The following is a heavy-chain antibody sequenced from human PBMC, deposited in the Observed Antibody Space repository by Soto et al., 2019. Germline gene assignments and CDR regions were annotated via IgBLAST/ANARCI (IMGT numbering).Heavy chain of an antibody. J-gene: IGHJ6*02. V-gene: IGHV4-59*08. CDR2: VYSTGGT. CDR3: VRQGIGNLHDLVDV. CDR1: SGPSSSHN. Sequence: QVQLQQSGPGLVKPSETLSLTCSVSSGPSSSHNWGWIRQPPGRGLEWIGYVYSTGGTSYNPSLKSRVTISADTSTNHISLTLTSVTAADTAVYYCVRQGIGNLHDLVDVWGQGTTVRVSS. D-gene: IGHD1-1*01.